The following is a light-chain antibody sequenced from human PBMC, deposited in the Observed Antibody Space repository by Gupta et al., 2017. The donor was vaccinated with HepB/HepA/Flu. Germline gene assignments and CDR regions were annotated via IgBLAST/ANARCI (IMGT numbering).Light chain of an antibody. CDR3: ATWDGSLNGQV. J-gene: IGLJ1*01. CDR1: RSNIGSST. Sequence: QSVLAQAPSASGTPGRMVTISCSGSRSNIGSSTVSWYQQLPGTAPRLLIYNNDQRPSGVPDRFSGSKSGTSASLAISGLQSEDEAHYYCATWDGSLNGQVFGAGTKVTVL. CDR2: NND. V-gene: IGLV1-44*01.